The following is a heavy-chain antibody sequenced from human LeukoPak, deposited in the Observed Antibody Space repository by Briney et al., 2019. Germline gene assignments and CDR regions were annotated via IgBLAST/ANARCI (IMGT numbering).Heavy chain of an antibody. V-gene: IGHV5-51*01. CDR2: IYPGDFDT. Sequence: GESLKISCQGSGYSFTNYWIGWVRQMPGKGLESMGIIYPGDFDTKYGPSFQGQVTISADKSIRTAYLQWSSLKASDTAIYYCARQNGLASAPDYWGQGTLVTVSS. CDR3: ARQNGLASAPDY. J-gene: IGHJ4*02. CDR1: GYSFTNYW. D-gene: IGHD6-13*01.